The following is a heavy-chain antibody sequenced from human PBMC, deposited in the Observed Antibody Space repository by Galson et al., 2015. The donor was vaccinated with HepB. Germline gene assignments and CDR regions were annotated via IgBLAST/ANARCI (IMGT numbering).Heavy chain of an antibody. CDR2: TYYRSKWYN. CDR3: AREGAVAGIFGRFDP. Sequence: CAISGDSVSSNSAAWNWIRQSPSRGLEWLGRTYYRSKWYNDYAVSVKSRITINPDTSKNQFSLQLNSVTPEDTAVYYCAREGAVAGIFGRFDPWGQGTLVTVSS. V-gene: IGHV6-1*01. CDR1: GDSVSSNSAA. J-gene: IGHJ5*02. D-gene: IGHD6-19*01.